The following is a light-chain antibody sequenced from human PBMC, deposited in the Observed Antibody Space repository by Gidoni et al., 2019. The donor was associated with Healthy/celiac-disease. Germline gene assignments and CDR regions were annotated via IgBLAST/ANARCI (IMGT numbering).Light chain of an antibody. CDR3: QQYDNLLS. Sequence: DIQMTQSPSSLSASVGDRVTITCQASQDISNYLNWYQQKPGKAPKLLIYDASNLETGVPTRCSGSASGTDFTITISSLQPEDIATYYYQQYDNLLSFGQGTKLEIK. CDR1: QDISNY. J-gene: IGKJ5*01. CDR2: DAS. V-gene: IGKV1-33*01.